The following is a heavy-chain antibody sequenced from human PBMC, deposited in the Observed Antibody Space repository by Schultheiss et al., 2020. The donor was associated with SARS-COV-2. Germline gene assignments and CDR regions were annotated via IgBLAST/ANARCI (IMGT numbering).Heavy chain of an antibody. CDR1: GGSFSGYY. V-gene: IGHV4-34*01. J-gene: IGHJ6*02. Sequence: SQTLSLTCAVYGGSFSGYYWSWIRQPPGKGLEWIGEIYHSGSTHFNPSLKSRVTISVDKSKNQFSLRLSSMTAADTAVYYCAREAYGDYNSNYYYYGMDVWGQGTTVTVSS. D-gene: IGHD4-17*01. CDR2: IYHSGST. CDR3: AREAYGDYNSNYYYYGMDV.